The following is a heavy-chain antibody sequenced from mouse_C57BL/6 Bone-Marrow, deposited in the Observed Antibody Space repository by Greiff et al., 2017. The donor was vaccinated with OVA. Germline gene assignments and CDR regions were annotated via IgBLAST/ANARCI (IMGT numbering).Heavy chain of an antibody. CDR2: IDPENGDT. J-gene: IGHJ2*01. D-gene: IGHD1-1*01. CDR3: TTNTTVVAPDY. Sequence: DVQLQESGAELVRPGASVKLSCTASGFNIKDDYMHWVKQRPEQGLEWIGWIDPENGDTEYASKFQGKATITADTSSNTAYLQLSSLTSEDTAVYYCTTNTTVVAPDYWGQGTTLTVSS. CDR1: GFNIKDDY. V-gene: IGHV14-4*01.